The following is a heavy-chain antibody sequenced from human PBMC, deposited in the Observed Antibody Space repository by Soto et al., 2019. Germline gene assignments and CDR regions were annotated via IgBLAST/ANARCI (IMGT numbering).Heavy chain of an antibody. Sequence: PGGSLRLSCAASGFTFTISSMRWVPQAPGKGLEWVSAVGGSGDSTYYADSVEGRFTISRDNSKNTLYLHMNSLRAEDTAVYYCAKGQKDCYSTSCYLRFDPWGQGTLVTVPQ. V-gene: IGHV3-23*01. J-gene: IGHJ5*02. CDR3: AKGQKDCYSTSCYLRFDP. D-gene: IGHD2-2*01. CDR2: VGGSGDST. CDR1: GFTFTISS.